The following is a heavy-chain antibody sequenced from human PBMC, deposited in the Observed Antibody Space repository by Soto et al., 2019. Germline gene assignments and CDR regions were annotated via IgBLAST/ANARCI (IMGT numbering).Heavy chain of an antibody. Sequence: ANLQESGPGLVKPSETLSLTCTVSGDSIRDGGYYWAWIRQRPGKGLEWMGYIYFTGKTNYNPYLGNRLTMSVYMSRRQLYLRVPSVTAADTSVYFCAKGTRPQPIPAVTPGWFDPWGQGIAVTVSS. CDR2: IYFTGKT. CDR3: AKGTRPQPIPAVTPGWFDP. V-gene: IGHV4-31*03. D-gene: IGHD2-2*01. J-gene: IGHJ5*02. CDR1: GDSIRDGGYY.